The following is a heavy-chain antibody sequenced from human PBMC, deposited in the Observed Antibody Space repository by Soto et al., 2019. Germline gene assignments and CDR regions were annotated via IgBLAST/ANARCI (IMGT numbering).Heavy chain of an antibody. CDR3: ARDGGLRYGDYVDEGYYYYGMDV. D-gene: IGHD4-17*01. V-gene: IGHV1-46*01. J-gene: IGHJ6*02. CDR2: INPSGGST. CDR1: GYTFTSYY. Sequence: QVQLVQSGAEVKKPGASVKVSCKASGYTFTSYYMHWVRQAPGQGLEWMGIINPSGGSTSYAQKFKGRVTMTRDTYTSTVYMELSSLRSEDTAVYYCARDGGLRYGDYVDEGYYYYGMDVWGQGTTVTVSS.